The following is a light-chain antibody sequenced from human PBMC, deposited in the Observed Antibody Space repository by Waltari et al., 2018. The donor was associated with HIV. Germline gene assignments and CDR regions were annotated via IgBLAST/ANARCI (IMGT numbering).Light chain of an antibody. CDR3: QQYFSLPWT. CDR2: GAS. Sequence: DIVMTQSPDSLLVSLGERATIDCKSSRGVSNASNRKMYLAWYQQKRGQPPKVLLHGASSRESGVPDRFSASGSGTNFTLTIRSLHAEDVATYFCQQYFSLPWTFGQGTKVEIK. J-gene: IGKJ1*01. CDR1: RGVSNASNRKMY. V-gene: IGKV4-1*01.